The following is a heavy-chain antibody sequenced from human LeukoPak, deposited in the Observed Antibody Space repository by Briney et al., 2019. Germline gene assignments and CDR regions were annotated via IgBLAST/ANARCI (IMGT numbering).Heavy chain of an antibody. Sequence: TSETLSLTCAVSGGSITSSNWWTWVRPPPGKGLEWIGEIYYSGNTNYNASLKSRVTISMDKSKNQFSLELTSVTAADTAMYYCAREYGSSHGFDPWGLGTLVIVSS. CDR2: IYYSGNT. V-gene: IGHV4/OR15-8*02. CDR1: GGSITSSNW. D-gene: IGHD6-13*01. CDR3: AREYGSSHGFDP. J-gene: IGHJ5*02.